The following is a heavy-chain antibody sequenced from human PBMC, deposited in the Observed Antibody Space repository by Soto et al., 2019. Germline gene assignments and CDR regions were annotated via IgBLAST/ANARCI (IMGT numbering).Heavy chain of an antibody. CDR2: IDHDGPT. Sequence: DVQLVESGGGLVQPGGSLRLSCAGSGFTFSNYWMHWVRQAPGKGLEWVSRIDHDGPTDYADSVRGQFTISRDNAENTLYLQMNSLRPEDTAVYYCVRDSHGDFWGQGTLVTVSS. V-gene: IGHV3-74*01. CDR1: GFTFSNYW. J-gene: IGHJ4*02. CDR3: VRDSHGDF.